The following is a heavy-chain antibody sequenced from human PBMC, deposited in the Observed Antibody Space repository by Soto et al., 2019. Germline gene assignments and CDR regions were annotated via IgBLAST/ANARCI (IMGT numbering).Heavy chain of an antibody. Sequence: GASAKVSCKVSGYTLTDLSMQWVRQAPGKGLEWRGGFDPDDGETIYAQKFQGRVTMTEDTATDPAYMELSSLRSEDTAVYYCATHRSGRFLEWLPEGSLGYWGQGTLVTVSS. CDR1: GYTLTDLS. D-gene: IGHD3-3*01. CDR2: FDPDDGET. CDR3: ATHRSGRFLEWLPEGSLGY. V-gene: IGHV1-24*01. J-gene: IGHJ4*02.